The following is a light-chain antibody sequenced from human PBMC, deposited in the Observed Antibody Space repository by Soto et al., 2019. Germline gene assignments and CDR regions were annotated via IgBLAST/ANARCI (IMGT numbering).Light chain of an antibody. CDR1: QDISTY. V-gene: IGKV1-33*01. J-gene: IGKJ4*01. Sequence: DLQMPQSPSSLSASVGDRVTITCQASQDISTYLNWYQQKPGKAPKLLIYDASNLETGVPSRFSGSGSGTEFTFTITSLQPEDIATYYCQEYDNLPLTCGGGTKVEIK. CDR2: DAS. CDR3: QEYDNLPLT.